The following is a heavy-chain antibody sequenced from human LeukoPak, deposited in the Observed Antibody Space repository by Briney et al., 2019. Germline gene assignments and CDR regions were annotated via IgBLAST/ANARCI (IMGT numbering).Heavy chain of an antibody. Sequence: SGGSLRRSCAASGFTFSSYTMSWVRQAPGKGLEWVSAISGSGGSAYYADSVKGRFTISRDNSKNTLYLQMNSLGAEDTAVYYCAKDRQWLVQAFDIWGQGTMVTVSS. J-gene: IGHJ3*02. D-gene: IGHD6-19*01. CDR3: AKDRQWLVQAFDI. V-gene: IGHV3-23*01. CDR2: ISGSGGSA. CDR1: GFTFSSYT.